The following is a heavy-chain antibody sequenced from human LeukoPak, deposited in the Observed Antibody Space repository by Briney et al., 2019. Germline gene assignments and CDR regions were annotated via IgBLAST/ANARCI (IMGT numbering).Heavy chain of an antibody. J-gene: IGHJ4*02. Sequence: SVKVSCKASGGTFSSYAISWVRQAPGQGLEWMGGSIPIFGTANYAQKFQGRVTITADESTSTAYMELSSLRSEDTAVYYCARGMVRSVDIVATIFDYWGQGTLVTVSS. CDR2: SIPIFGTA. V-gene: IGHV1-69*13. CDR1: GGTFSSYA. D-gene: IGHD5-12*01. CDR3: ARGMVRSVDIVATIFDY.